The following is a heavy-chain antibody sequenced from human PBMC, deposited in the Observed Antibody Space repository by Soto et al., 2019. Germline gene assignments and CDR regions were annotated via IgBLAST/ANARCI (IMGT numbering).Heavy chain of an antibody. CDR1: GGPFSYKV. Sequence: QVQLVQSGAEVKTPGSSVKVTCKASGGPFSYKVISWVRQAPGQGLEWMGGITPIFGTATTTYAQKFQGRVTITADESTSTGYMELSRLTSEDTALYYCATGIVLAFDHWGQGTLVTVSS. V-gene: IGHV1-69*01. CDR2: ITPIFGTA. D-gene: IGHD3-22*01. J-gene: IGHJ5*02. CDR3: ATGIVLAFDH.